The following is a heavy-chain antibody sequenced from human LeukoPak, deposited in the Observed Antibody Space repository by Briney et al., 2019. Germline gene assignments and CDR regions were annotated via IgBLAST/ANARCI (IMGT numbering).Heavy chain of an antibody. CDR3: AKVSTCYYGSGSYLDY. D-gene: IGHD3-10*01. V-gene: IGHV3-23*01. CDR2: ISGSGGST. Sequence: GGSLRLSCAASGFTFSSYAMSWVRQAPGKGLEWVSAISGSGGSTYYADSVKGRFTISRDNSKNTLYLQMNSLRAEDTAVYYCAKVSTCYYGSGSYLDYWGQGTLVTVSS. J-gene: IGHJ4*02. CDR1: GFTFSSYA.